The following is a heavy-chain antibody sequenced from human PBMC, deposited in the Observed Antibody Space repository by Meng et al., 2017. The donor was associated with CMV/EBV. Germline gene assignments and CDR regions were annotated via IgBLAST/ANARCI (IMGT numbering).Heavy chain of an antibody. V-gene: IGHV1-18*01. CDR2: ISAYNGNT. CDR1: CYTFTSDG. J-gene: IGHJ4*02. CDR3: ARVGVGATWYFDY. D-gene: IGHD1-26*01. Sequence: GAGVRHTGTSVQVCFKAYCYTFTSDGISWVRQAPGQGLEWMGWISAYNGNTNSAQKLQGRVTMTTDTSTSTAYMELRSLRSDDTAVYYCARVGVGATWYFDYWGQGTLVTVSS.